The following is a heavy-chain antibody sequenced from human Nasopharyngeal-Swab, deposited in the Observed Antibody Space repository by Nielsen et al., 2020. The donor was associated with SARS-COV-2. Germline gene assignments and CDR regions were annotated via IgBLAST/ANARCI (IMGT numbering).Heavy chain of an antibody. V-gene: IGHV4-4*07. D-gene: IGHD6-19*01. CDR2: IYTSGST. J-gene: IGHJ6*02. Sequence: SETLSLTCTVSGGSISSHYWSWIRQPAGKGLEWIGRIYTSGSTNYNPSLKSRVTISVDTSKNQFSLKLSSVTAADTAVYYCARDWMIAVAGYYYYYGMDVWGQGTTVTVSS. CDR3: ARDWMIAVAGYYYYYGMDV. CDR1: GGSISSHY.